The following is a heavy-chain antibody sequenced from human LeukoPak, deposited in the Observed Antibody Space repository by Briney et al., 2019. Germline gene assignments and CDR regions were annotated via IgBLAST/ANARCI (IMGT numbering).Heavy chain of an antibody. J-gene: IGHJ4*02. CDR1: GYTFTDDY. D-gene: IGHD2-15*01. Sequence: ASVKVSCKASGYTFTDDYIHWVRQAPGQGLEWMGWINPNSGGTNFTQKFQGRVTMTRDTFISTAYMELSSLTSDDTAVYYCARVRSGCPDYWGQGTLVTVSS. CDR3: ARVRSGCPDY. V-gene: IGHV1-2*02. CDR2: INPNSGGT.